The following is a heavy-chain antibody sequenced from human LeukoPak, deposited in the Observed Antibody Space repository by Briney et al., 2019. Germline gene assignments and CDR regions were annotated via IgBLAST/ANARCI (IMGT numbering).Heavy chain of an antibody. Sequence: SETLSLTCTVSGGSISSSSYYWGWIRQPPGKGLEWIGSIYYSGSTYYNPSLKSRFTISVDTSKNQFSLKLSSVTAADTAVYYCARFISASVGSNWFDPWGQGTLVTVSS. CDR2: IYYSGST. CDR3: ARFISASVGSNWFDP. V-gene: IGHV4-39*01. J-gene: IGHJ5*02. CDR1: GGSISSSSYY.